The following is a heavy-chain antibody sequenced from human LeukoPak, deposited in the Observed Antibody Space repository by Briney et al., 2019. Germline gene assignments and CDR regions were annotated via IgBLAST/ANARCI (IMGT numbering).Heavy chain of an antibody. V-gene: IGHV1-18*01. CDR3: ARDLGNYFHF. J-gene: IGHJ4*02. Sequence: ASVKVSCKASGYSFTSYGISWVRQAPGQGLGWMGWISAHNGNTKYAQEVQGRVIMTTDTSTSTAYMEMRSLRSDDTAVYYCARDLGNYFHFWGQGTLVTVSS. CDR1: GYSFTSYG. D-gene: IGHD3-10*01. CDR2: ISAHNGNT.